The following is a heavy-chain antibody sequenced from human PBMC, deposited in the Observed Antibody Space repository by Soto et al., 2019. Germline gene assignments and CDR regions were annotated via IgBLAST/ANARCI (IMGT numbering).Heavy chain of an antibody. CDR2: ISAYNGNT. CDR1: GYTFTSYG. D-gene: IGHD3-3*01. J-gene: IGHJ4*02. CDR3: ARELGDFWSGYYTGSLDY. V-gene: IGHV1-18*01. Sequence: WASVKVSCKASGYTFTSYGISWLRQAPGQGLEWMGWISAYNGNTNYAQKLQGRVTMTTDTSTSTAYLELRSLRSDDTAVYYCARELGDFWSGYYTGSLDYWGQGTLVTVSS.